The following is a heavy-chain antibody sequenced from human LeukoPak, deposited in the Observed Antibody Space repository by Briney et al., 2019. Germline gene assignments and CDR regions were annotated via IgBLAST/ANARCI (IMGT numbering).Heavy chain of an antibody. CDR2: ISGSGGST. CDR1: GLTFSNYA. CDR3: AKANNVDTAMVMEDPYYFDY. Sequence: PGGSLRLSCAASGLTFSNYAMSWVRQAPGKGLEWVSAISGSGGSTYYADSVKGRFTISRDNSKNTLYLQMNSLRAEDTAVYYCAKANNVDTAMVMEDPYYFDYWGQGTLVTVSS. V-gene: IGHV3-23*01. D-gene: IGHD5-18*01. J-gene: IGHJ4*02.